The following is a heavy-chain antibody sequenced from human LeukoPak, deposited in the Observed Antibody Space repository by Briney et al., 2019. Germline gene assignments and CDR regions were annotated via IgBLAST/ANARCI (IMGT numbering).Heavy chain of an antibody. V-gene: IGHV1-69*05. CDR2: IIPIFGTA. CDR1: GGTFSNNA. CDR3: ARAPVGGSYYYFDY. D-gene: IGHD1-26*01. J-gene: IGHJ4*02. Sequence: SVKVSCKASGGTFSNNAITWVRQAPGQGLEWMGRIIPIFGTANYAQKFQGRVTISTDESTSTAYMELRSLRSDDTAVYYCARAPVGGSYYYFDYWGQGTLVTVSS.